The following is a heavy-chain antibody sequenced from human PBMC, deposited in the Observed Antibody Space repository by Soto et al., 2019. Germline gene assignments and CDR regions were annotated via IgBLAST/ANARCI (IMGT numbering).Heavy chain of an antibody. CDR3: ARLAYYYDSSGYYFDY. D-gene: IGHD3-22*01. CDR2: IYYSGST. J-gene: IGHJ4*02. V-gene: IGHV4-59*08. Sequence: SETLSLTCTVSGGSISSYYWSWIRQPPGKGLEWIGYIYYSGSTNYNPSLKSRVTISVDTSKNQFSLKLSSVTAADTAVYYCARLAYYYDSSGYYFDYWGQGTLVTVSS. CDR1: GGSISSYY.